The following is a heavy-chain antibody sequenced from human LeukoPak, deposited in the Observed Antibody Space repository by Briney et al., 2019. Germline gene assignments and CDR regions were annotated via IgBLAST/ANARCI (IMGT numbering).Heavy chain of an antibody. CDR2: IVASSGST. Sequence: GGSRRPSCAASGFSISNSAMSWVRQPPGKGLEWVSLIVASSGSTFYADSMKGRSTISRDSSKNTLYLQTNRLRAEDMAVYYCAKGAYDYIEMGYFDYWGQGTLVTVSS. CDR1: GFSISNSA. CDR3: AKGAYDYIEMGYFDY. V-gene: IGHV3-23*01. J-gene: IGHJ4*02. D-gene: IGHD5-12*01.